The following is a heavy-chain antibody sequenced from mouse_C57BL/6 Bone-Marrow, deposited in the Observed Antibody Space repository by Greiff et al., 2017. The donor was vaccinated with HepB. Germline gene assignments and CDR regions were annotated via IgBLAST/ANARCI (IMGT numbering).Heavy chain of an antibody. CDR2: FYPYNDDT. Sequence: VQLQQSGAELVKPGASVKMSCKASGYTFTTSPIEWMNQNHGKSLEWIGNFYPYNDDTKYNEKFKGKAILTVEKSSSTVYLELSRLTSDDSAVYYCAICYGNDWIAYWGQGTLVTVSA. CDR1: GYTFTTSP. CDR3: AICYGNDWIAY. V-gene: IGHV1-47*01. D-gene: IGHD2-1*01. J-gene: IGHJ3*01.